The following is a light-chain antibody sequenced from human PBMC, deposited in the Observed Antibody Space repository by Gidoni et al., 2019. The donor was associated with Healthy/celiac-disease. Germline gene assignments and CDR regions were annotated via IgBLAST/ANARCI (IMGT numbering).Light chain of an antibody. CDR3: KQAQQTPWA. CDR2: WGS. V-gene: IGKV2-28*01. Sequence: DIVMTQSPLSLPVTPGEPATISCRSSQSLLHHNGYNYLDWYLQKPGQSPQLLIYWGSNRASGVPDRFSGSGSGTDFTLKISRVEAEDFGVYYCKQAQQTPWAFGQGTKVEIK. CDR1: QSLLHHNGYNY. J-gene: IGKJ1*01.